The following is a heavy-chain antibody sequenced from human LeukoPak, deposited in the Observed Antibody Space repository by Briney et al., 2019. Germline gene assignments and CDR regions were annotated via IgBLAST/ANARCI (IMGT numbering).Heavy chain of an antibody. CDR3: ARVLDCGGDCYPPYYYYYGMDV. V-gene: IGHV3-33*01. CDR2: IWYDGSNK. CDR1: GFTFSSYG. J-gene: IGHJ6*02. Sequence: PGGSLRLSCAASGFTFSSYGMHWVRQAPGKGLEWVAVIWYDGSNKYYADSVKGRFTISRDNSKNTLYLQMNSLRAEDTAVYYCARVLDCGGDCYPPYYYYYGMDVWGQGTTVTVSS. D-gene: IGHD2-21*02.